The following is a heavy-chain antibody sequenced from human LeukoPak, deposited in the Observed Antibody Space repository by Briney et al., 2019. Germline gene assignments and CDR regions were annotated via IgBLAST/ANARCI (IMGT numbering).Heavy chain of an antibody. CDR1: GFTFSSYG. CDR3: AYAMGGYDTFFDY. J-gene: IGHJ4*02. CDR2: IRYDGSNK. D-gene: IGHD5-12*01. V-gene: IGHV3-30*02. Sequence: GGSLRLSCAASGFTFSSYGMHWVRQAPGKGLEWVAFIRYDGSNKYYADSVEGRFTISRDNSKNTLYLQMNSLRAEDTAVYYCAYAMGGYDTFFDYWGQGTLVTVSS.